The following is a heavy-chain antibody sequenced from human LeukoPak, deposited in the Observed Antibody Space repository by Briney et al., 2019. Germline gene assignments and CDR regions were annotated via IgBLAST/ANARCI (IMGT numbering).Heavy chain of an antibody. CDR2: FIPILGTA. Sequence: SVKVSCKASGGTFRSYGLNWVGQAPGQGLEWMGGFIPILGTAKYAQKLQGRVTITADESTSTGYMELSSLRYEDTAVYYCARGLYCSSSTSCYDYGMDVWGQGTTVTVSS. D-gene: IGHD2-2*01. CDR1: GGTFRSYG. J-gene: IGHJ6*02. CDR3: ARGLYCSSSTSCYDYGMDV. V-gene: IGHV1-69*13.